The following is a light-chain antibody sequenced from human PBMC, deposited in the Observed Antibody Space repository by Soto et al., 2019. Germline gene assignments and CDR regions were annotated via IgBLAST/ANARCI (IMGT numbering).Light chain of an antibody. Sequence: IQLTQSPSSLSASIGARVTITCRASQDIRNYLAWYQQKPGKAPNLLIFAASTLQRGVPSRFSGSGSGTDFTLTISSLHPEDFATYYCQQIHSYPLTFGGGTKVETK. V-gene: IGKV1-9*01. CDR2: AAS. J-gene: IGKJ4*01. CDR1: QDIRNY. CDR3: QQIHSYPLT.